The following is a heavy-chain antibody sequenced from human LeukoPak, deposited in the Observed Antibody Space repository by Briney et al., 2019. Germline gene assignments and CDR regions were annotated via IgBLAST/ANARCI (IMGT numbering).Heavy chain of an antibody. V-gene: IGHV3-30-3*01. CDR1: TFTFSSYA. Sequence: PGGSLRLSCATSTFTFSSYAMHWVRQAPGKGLEWVAVISFDGSKDYFADSVKGRFTISRDNSKNTMYLHTNSLRLEDTAVYYCARDQAAITTPLAWSFALWGRGTLVTVSS. D-gene: IGHD1-14*01. CDR2: ISFDGSKD. J-gene: IGHJ2*01. CDR3: ARDQAAITTPLAWSFAL.